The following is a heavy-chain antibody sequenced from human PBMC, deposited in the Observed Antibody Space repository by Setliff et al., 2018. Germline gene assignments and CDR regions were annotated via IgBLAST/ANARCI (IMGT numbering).Heavy chain of an antibody. D-gene: IGHD1-26*01. J-gene: IGHJ4*02. CDR1: VGSFSGYY. Sequence: SETLSLTCGVSVGSFSGYYWSWIRQSPGGGLEWIGEINYSRVVNYKPSLKSRVSISLDTSKNQFSLRLTSLTAADTAVYYCARGSGSFPFDYWGLGTLVTVSS. CDR2: INYSRVV. V-gene: IGHV4-34*01. CDR3: ARGSGSFPFDY.